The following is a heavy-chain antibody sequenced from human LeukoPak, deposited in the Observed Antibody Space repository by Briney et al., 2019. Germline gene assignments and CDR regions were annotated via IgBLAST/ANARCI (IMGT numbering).Heavy chain of an antibody. D-gene: IGHD5-12*01. V-gene: IGHV4-30-2*01. J-gene: IGHJ2*01. CDR3: ARGQATFWYFDL. CDR1: GGSISSGGYS. CDR2: IYHSGST. Sequence: SETLSLTCAVSGGSISSGGYSWSWIRQPPGKGLEWIGYIYHSGSTYYNPSLKSRVTISVDRSKNQFSLKLSSVTAADTAVYYRARGQATFWYFDLWGRGTLVTVSS.